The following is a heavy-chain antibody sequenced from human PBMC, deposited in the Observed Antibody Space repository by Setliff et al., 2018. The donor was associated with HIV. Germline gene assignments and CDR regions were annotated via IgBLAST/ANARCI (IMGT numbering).Heavy chain of an antibody. CDR2: INSNSGVT. V-gene: IGHV1-2*02. D-gene: IGHD2-8*02. Sequence: ASVKVSCKASGYTFTGYYVHWVRQAPGQGLEWMGWINSNSGVTSYAQNFQGRVTLTRDTSIGTAYMDLSRLGSDDTAVYYCARGALLAVFDFDHWGQGTMVTVSS. CDR1: GYTFTGYY. CDR3: ARGALLAVFDFDH. J-gene: IGHJ4*02.